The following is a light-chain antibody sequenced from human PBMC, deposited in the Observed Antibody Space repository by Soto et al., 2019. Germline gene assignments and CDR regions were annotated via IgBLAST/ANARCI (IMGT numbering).Light chain of an antibody. CDR1: QSVDRDY. CDR2: AAS. V-gene: IGKV3-20*01. Sequence: EIVLTQSPGTLSLSPGERATLSCRASQSVDRDYLAWYQQKPGHAPLLLIHAASSRATGIPDRFSGSGAGTHSALSISGLEPEDSAVYFCHQYGTSPWTFGRGTKVELK. CDR3: HQYGTSPWT. J-gene: IGKJ1*01.